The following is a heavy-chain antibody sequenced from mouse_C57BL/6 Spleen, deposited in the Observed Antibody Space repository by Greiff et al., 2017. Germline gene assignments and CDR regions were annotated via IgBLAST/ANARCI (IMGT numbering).Heavy chain of an antibody. J-gene: IGHJ2*01. D-gene: IGHD2-4*01. CDR2: IWRGGST. CDR1: GFSLTSYG. V-gene: IGHV2-5*01. CDR3: AKNTIYDYSYFDY. Sequence: VQLQESGPGLVQPSQSLSITCTVSGFSLTSYGVHWVRQSPGKGLEWLGVIWRGGSTDYNAAFMSRLSITKDNSKSQVFFKMNSLQADDTAIYYCAKNTIYDYSYFDYWGQGTTLTVSS.